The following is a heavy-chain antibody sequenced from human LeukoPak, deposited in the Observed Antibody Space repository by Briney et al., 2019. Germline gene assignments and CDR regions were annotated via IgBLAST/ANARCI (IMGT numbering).Heavy chain of an antibody. CDR2: IYYSGST. CDR1: GGSISSSSYY. J-gene: IGHJ3*01. D-gene: IGHD3-22*01. Sequence: SETLSLTCTVSGGSISSSSYYWGWIRQPPGTGLEWLGSIYYSGSTYYNPSLKSRVTISVDTSKNQFSLKLSSVTAADTAVYYCARHYYYDSSGLDDAFDVWGQGTMVTVSS. CDR3: ARHYYYDSSGLDDAFDV. V-gene: IGHV4-39*01.